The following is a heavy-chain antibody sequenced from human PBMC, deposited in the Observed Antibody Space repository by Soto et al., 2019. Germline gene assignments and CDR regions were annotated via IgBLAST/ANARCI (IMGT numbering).Heavy chain of an antibody. CDR3: ARGSLLYGSGSSYGMDV. CDR2: ISSSSSYI. CDR1: GFTFSSYS. Sequence: GGSLRLSCAASGFTFSSYSMNWVRQAPGKGLEWVSSISSSSSYIYYADSVKGRFTISRDNAKNSLYLQMNSLRAEDTAVYYCARGSLLYGSGSSYGMDVWGQGTTVTVSS. J-gene: IGHJ6*02. D-gene: IGHD3-10*01. V-gene: IGHV3-21*01.